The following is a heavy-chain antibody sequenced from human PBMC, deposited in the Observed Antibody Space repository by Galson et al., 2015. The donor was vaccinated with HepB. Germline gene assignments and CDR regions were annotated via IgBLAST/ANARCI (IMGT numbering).Heavy chain of an antibody. CDR3: ARTRGHFDL. J-gene: IGHJ2*01. V-gene: IGHV6-1*01. CDR2: TYYRSTWHN. Sequence: CASSGDGVSSNSAAWNWIRQSPSRGLEGLGRTYYRSTWHNDYAVSVKSRITITPDTSKTQFSLHLHSVTPEDTAVYYCARTRGHFDLWGRGTLVTVSS. CDR1: GDGVSSNSAA.